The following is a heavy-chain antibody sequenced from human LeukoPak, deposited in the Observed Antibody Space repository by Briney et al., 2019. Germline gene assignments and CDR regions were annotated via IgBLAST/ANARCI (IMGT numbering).Heavy chain of an antibody. J-gene: IGHJ4*02. Sequence: ASVKVSCKVSGYTLIEISICWVRQAPGKGLEWMGGIDPEDGETIYAQKFQGRVTMTEDTSTGTAYMDLSSLTSEDTAVYYCVTEYLGHWGQGTLVIVSS. CDR1: GYTLIEIS. CDR2: IDPEDGET. CDR3: VTEYLGH. V-gene: IGHV1-24*01.